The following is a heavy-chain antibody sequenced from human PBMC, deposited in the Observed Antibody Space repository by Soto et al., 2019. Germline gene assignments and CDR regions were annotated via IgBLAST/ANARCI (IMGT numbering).Heavy chain of an antibody. CDR1: GGTFSSHV. V-gene: IGHV1-69*01. J-gene: IGHJ4*02. Sequence: QVQLVQSGAEVKKPGSSVKVSCKASGGTFSSHVFNWVRQAPGQGLEWMGGIMPIIGTANYAQKFQGRVTITADEYTSTAYMELSSLRSEDTAVYYCERDLEFRDGNISHLDYWGQGTLVSVSS. CDR2: IMPIIGTA. D-gene: IGHD3-10*01. CDR3: ERDLEFRDGNISHLDY.